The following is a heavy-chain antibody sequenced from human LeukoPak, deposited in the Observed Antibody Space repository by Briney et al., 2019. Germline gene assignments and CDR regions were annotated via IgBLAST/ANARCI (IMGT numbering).Heavy chain of an antibody. CDR3: ARVSYRSSWYPGVFFDY. D-gene: IGHD6-13*01. V-gene: IGHV3-21*01. CDR1: GFTFSSYS. Sequence: GGSLRLSCAASGFTFSSYSMNWVRQAPGKGLEWVPSISSSISYIYYADSVKGRFTISRDNAKNSLYLQMKSLRAEDTAVHYCARVSYRSSWYPGVFFDYWGQGTLVTVSS. J-gene: IGHJ4*02. CDR2: ISSSISYI.